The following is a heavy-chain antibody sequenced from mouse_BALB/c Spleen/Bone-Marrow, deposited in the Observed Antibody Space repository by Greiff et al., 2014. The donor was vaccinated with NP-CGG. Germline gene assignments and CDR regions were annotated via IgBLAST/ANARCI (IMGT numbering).Heavy chain of an antibody. V-gene: IGHV2-9*02. CDR1: GLSLISYG. Sequence: QVQLQQPGPGLVAPSQSLSISCTVSGLSLISYGVHWVRQPPGKGLEWLGVIWADGSTNYNSALMSRLSISKDNSKSQVFLKMNSLQTDDTAMYYCARITTATGAMDYWGQGTSVTVSS. J-gene: IGHJ4*01. CDR3: ARITTATGAMDY. D-gene: IGHD1-2*01. CDR2: IWADGST.